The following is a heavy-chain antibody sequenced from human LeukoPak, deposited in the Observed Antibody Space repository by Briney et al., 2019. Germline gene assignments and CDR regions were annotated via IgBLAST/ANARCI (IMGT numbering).Heavy chain of an antibody. V-gene: IGHV4-34*01. D-gene: IGHD2-2*01. CDR3: ARGTGCSSTSCHQGWFDP. J-gene: IGHJ5*02. CDR1: GGSFSGYY. Sequence: PSETLSLTCAVYGGSFSGYYWSWIRQPPGKGLEWIGEINHSGSTNYNPSLKSRVTISVDTSKNQFSLKLSSVTAADTAVHYCARGTGCSSTSCHQGWFDPWGQGTLVTVSS. CDR2: INHSGST.